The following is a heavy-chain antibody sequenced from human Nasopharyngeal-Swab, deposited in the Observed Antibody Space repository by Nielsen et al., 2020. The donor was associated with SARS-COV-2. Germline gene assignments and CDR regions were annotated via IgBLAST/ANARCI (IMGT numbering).Heavy chain of an antibody. D-gene: IGHD6-6*01. V-gene: IGHV4-34*01. CDR1: GGSFSGYY. Sequence: SETLSLTCAVFGGSFSGYYWSWIRQPPGKGLEWSGEINHSGSTNYNPSLKSRVTISVDTSKNKFSLKLTSVTAADTAVYYFARALEYSRGMYVWGHGTTVTVSS. J-gene: IGHJ6*02. CDR3: ARALEYSRGMYV. CDR2: INHSGST.